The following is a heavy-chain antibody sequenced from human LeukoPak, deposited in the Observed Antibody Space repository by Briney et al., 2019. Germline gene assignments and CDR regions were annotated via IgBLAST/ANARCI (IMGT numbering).Heavy chain of an antibody. CDR2: IYDSGST. D-gene: IGHD5-18*01. Sequence: SETLSLTCTVSGGSISKNNYYWGWIRQPPGKGLEWIGSIYDSGSTYYNPSLKSRVTMSVDTSKNQFSLKLSSVTAADTAVYYCARQGASYGRHFDYWGQGTLVTVSS. CDR1: GGSISKNNYY. V-gene: IGHV4-39*01. CDR3: ARQGASYGRHFDY. J-gene: IGHJ4*02.